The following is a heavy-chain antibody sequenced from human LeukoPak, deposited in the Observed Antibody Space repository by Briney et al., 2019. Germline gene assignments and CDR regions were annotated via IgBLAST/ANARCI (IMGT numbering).Heavy chain of an antibody. Sequence: PSETLSLTCTVSGGSISSYYWSWIRQPPGKGLEWIGYIYYSGSTNYNPSLKSRVTISVDTSKNQFSLKLSSVTAADTPVYFCVEGSGSPPYYFYYWGRGPRS. V-gene: IGHV4-59*01. CDR1: GGSISSYY. J-gene: IGHJ4*03. CDR2: IYYSGST. D-gene: IGHD3-22*01. CDR3: VEGSGSPPYYFYY.